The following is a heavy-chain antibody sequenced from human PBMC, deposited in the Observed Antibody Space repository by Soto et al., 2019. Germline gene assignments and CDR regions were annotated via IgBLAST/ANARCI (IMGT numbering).Heavy chain of an antibody. J-gene: IGHJ4*02. V-gene: IGHV3-15*01. CDR1: GFTFSNAW. Sequence: GGSLRLSCAASGFTFSNAWMSWVRQAPGKGLEWVGRIKSKTDGGTTDYAAPVKGRFTISRDDSKNTLYLQMNSLKTEDTAVYYCTTEMSAITITDYWGQGTLVTVSS. CDR2: IKSKTDGGTT. D-gene: IGHD3-3*01. CDR3: TTEMSAITITDY.